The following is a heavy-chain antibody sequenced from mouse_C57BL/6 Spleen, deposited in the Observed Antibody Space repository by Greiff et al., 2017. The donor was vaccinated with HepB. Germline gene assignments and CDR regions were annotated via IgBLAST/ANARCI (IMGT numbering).Heavy chain of an antibody. D-gene: IGHD1-1*01. CDR2: INPGSGGT. V-gene: IGHV1-54*01. CDR1: GYAFTNYL. J-gene: IGHJ2*01. CDR3: ARSDYYGSRGYFDY. Sequence: VQLQQSGAELVRPGTSVKVSCKASGYAFTNYLIEWVKQRPGQGLEWIGVINPGSGGTNYNEKFKGKATLTADKSSSTAYMQLSSLTSEDSAVYFCARSDYYGSRGYFDYWGQGTTLTVSS.